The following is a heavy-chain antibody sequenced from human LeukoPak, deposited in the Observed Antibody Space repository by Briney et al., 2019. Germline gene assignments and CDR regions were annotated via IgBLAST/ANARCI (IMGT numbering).Heavy chain of an antibody. Sequence: GESLKISCKGSGYSFTSYWIGWVRQMPGKGLEWMGIIYPGDSDTRYSPSFQGQVTISADKSISTAYLQWSSLKASDTAVYYCARASYCSSTSCYDFDYWGQGTLVTVSS. V-gene: IGHV5-51*01. CDR3: ARASYCSSTSCYDFDY. D-gene: IGHD2-2*01. CDR1: GYSFTSYW. J-gene: IGHJ4*02. CDR2: IYPGDSDT.